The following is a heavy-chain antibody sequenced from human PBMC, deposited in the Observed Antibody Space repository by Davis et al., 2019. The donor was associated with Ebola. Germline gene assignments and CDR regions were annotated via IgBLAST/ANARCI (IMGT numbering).Heavy chain of an antibody. CDR1: GFTFSSYA. J-gene: IGHJ4*02. V-gene: IGHV3-30*03. CDR2: ISYDGSNK. CDR3: ADVLFDY. Sequence: PGGSLRLSCAASGFTFSSYAMSWVRQAPGKGLEWVAVISYDGSNKYYADSVKGRFTISRDNSKNTLYLQMNSLRAEDTAVYYCADVLFDYWGQGTLVTVSS.